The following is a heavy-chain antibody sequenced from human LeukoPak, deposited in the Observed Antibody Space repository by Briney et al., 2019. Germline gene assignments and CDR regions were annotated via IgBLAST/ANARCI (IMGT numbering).Heavy chain of an antibody. D-gene: IGHD3-22*01. V-gene: IGHV3-43*02. J-gene: IGHJ4*02. Sequence: GGSLRLSCASSGFTFDDYAMHWVRQAPGKGLEWVSLISGDGGSTYYADSVKGRFTISRDNSKNSLYLQMNSLRTEDTALYYCANLDSSGYFPFYWGQGTLVTVSS. CDR2: ISGDGGST. CDR3: ANLDSSGYFPFY. CDR1: GFTFDDYA.